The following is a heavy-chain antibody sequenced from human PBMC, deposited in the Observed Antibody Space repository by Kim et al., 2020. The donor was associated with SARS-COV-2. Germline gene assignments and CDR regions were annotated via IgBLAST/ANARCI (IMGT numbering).Heavy chain of an antibody. CDR3: AKDPGYDSSGLTR. Sequence: GGSLRLSCAASGFTFDDYAMHWVRQAPGKGLEWVSGISWDSGSIGSADSVKGRFTISRDNAKNSLYLQMNSLRAEDTALYYCAKDPGYDSSGLTRWGQGTLVTVSS. V-gene: IGHV3-9*01. J-gene: IGHJ1*01. CDR2: ISWDSGSI. D-gene: IGHD3-22*01. CDR1: GFTFDDYA.